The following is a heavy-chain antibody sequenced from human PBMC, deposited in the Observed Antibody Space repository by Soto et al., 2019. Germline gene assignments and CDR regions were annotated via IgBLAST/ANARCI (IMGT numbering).Heavy chain of an antibody. V-gene: IGHV1-69*01. CDR2: IIPIFGTA. J-gene: IGHJ4*02. CDR1: GGTFSSYA. CDR3: ARERVRTYYYDSSGYLGDY. Sequence: QVQLVQSGAEVKKPGSSVKVSCKASGGTFSSYAISWVRQAPGQGLEWMGGIIPIFGTANYAQKFQGRVTITADESTSTAYMELSSLRSEDTAVYYCARERVRTYYYDSSGYLGDYWGQGTLVTVSS. D-gene: IGHD3-22*01.